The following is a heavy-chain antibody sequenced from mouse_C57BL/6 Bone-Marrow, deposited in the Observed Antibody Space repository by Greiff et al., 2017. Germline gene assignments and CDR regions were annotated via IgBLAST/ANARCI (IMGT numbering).Heavy chain of an antibody. CDR1: GYSITSGYY. V-gene: IGHV3-6*01. Sequence: EVKLVESGPGFVKPSQSLSLTCSVTGYSITSGYYWNWLRPCPGNKLEWTGYISYDGSNNYNPSLKNRISITRDTSKNQFFLKLNSVTTEDTATYYCAREKGIMDYWGQGTSVTVSS. CDR3: AREKGIMDY. CDR2: ISYDGSN. J-gene: IGHJ4*01.